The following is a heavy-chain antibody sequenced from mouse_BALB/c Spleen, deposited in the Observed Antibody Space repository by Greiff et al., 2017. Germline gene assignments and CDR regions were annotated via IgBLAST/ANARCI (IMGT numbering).Heavy chain of an antibody. J-gene: IGHJ4*01. CDR1: GFTFSSYG. CDR3: ARSPATLYAMDY. CDR2: ISSGGSYT. D-gene: IGHD1-2*01. Sequence: EVKLVESGGDLVKPGGSLKLSCAASGFTFSSYGMSWVRQTPDKRLEWVATISSGGSYTYYPDSVKGRFTISRDNAKNTLYLQMSSLKSEDTAMYYCARSPATLYAMDYWGQGTSVTVSS. V-gene: IGHV5-6*01.